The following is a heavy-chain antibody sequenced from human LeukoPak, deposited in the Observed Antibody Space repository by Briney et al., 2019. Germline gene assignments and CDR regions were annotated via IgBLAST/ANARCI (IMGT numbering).Heavy chain of an antibody. V-gene: IGHV1-3*01. CDR2: INAGNGNT. J-gene: IGHJ5*02. Sequence: EASVKVSCTASGYTFTSYAMHWVRQAPGQRLEWMGWINAGNGNTKYSQKFQGRVTITRDTSASTAYMELSSLRSEDTAVYYCARDHYCTNGVCTSYWFDPWGQGTLVTVSS. D-gene: IGHD2-8*01. CDR3: ARDHYCTNGVCTSYWFDP. CDR1: GYTFTSYA.